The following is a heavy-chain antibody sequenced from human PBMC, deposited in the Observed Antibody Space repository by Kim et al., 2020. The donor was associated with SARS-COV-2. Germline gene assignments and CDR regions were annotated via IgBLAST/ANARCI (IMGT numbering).Heavy chain of an antibody. J-gene: IGHJ6*02. CDR3: ARTRQMDA. Sequence: NTGKPTYAQAFTGRFVFSLDTSVSTAYLQISSLKAEDTAVYYCARTRQMDAWGQGTTVTVSS. V-gene: IGHV7-4-1*02. CDR2: NTGKP.